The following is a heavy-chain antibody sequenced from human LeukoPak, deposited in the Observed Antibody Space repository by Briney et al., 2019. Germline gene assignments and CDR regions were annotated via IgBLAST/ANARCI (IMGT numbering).Heavy chain of an antibody. D-gene: IGHD6-13*01. CDR2: ISYDGSNK. J-gene: IGHJ4*02. CDR1: GFTFSSYA. Sequence: GGSLRLSCAASGFTFSSYAMHWVRQAPGKGLEWVAVISYDGSNKYYADSVKGRFTISRDNSKNTLYLQMNSLRAEDTAVYYCARGAGQMYSSSWYEWGQGTLVTVSS. V-gene: IGHV3-30-3*01. CDR3: ARGAGQMYSSSWYE.